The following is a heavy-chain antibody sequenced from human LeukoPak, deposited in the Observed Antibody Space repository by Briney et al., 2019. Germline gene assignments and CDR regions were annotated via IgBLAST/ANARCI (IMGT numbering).Heavy chain of an antibody. CDR3: VKDSKLGALYYYYMDV. D-gene: IGHD7-27*01. Sequence: GRSLRLSCAASGLNFNNYGMHWVRQAPGKWLGWVAFIEYDTTNKYYADSVKGRFSISRDNSKKTLYLQMNSLRAEDTAVYYCVKDSKLGALYYYYMDVWGKGTTVTVAS. CDR1: GLNFNNYG. J-gene: IGHJ6*03. V-gene: IGHV3-30*02. CDR2: IEYDTTNK.